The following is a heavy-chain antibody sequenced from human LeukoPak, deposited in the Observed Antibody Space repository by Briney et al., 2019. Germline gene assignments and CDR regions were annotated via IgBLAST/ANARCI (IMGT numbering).Heavy chain of an antibody. CDR3: TKRAEFGGFDP. Sequence: GGSLRLSCAASGFTFSTSTMSWVRQAPGKGLEWVSSISTTVGNTYYADSVKGRFPISRDNSNHTLYLQMNSLTAEDTAVYYCTKRAEFGGFDPWGQGTLVTVSS. CDR2: ISTTVGNT. D-gene: IGHD3-10*01. V-gene: IGHV3-23*01. CDR1: GFTFSTST. J-gene: IGHJ5*02.